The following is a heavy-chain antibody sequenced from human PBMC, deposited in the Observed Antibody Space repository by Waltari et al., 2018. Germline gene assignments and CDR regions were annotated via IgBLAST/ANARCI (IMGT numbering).Heavy chain of an antibody. CDR3: ARESPYYDILTGHRGYYFDY. CDR1: GGSISSYY. Sequence: QVQLQESGPGLVKPSETLSLTCTVSGGSISSYYWSWIRQPAGKGLEWIGRIYTSGSTNYNPSLKSRVTRSVDTCKNQFSLKLSSVTAADTAVYYCARESPYYDILTGHRGYYFDYWGQGTLVTVSS. D-gene: IGHD3-9*01. CDR2: IYTSGST. V-gene: IGHV4-4*07. J-gene: IGHJ4*02.